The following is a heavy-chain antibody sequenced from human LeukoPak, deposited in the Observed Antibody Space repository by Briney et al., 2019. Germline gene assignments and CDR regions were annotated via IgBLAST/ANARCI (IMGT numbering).Heavy chain of an antibody. CDR1: GFTFSDYY. CDR3: ARCGTPNNYYYHGVDV. CDR2: ISISGSDT. V-gene: IGHV3-11*03. Sequence: GESLRLSCAASGFTFSDYYMSWIRQAPGKGLEWVSYISISGSDTDYADSVKGRFTISRDNAKNSLYLQMSSLRGEDTAVYYCARCGTPNNYYYHGVDVWGQGTTVTVSS. J-gene: IGHJ6*02. D-gene: IGHD1-26*01.